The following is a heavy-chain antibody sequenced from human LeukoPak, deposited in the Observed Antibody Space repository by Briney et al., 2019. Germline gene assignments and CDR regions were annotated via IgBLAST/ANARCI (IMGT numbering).Heavy chain of an antibody. CDR2: INPNSGGT. J-gene: IGHJ4*02. CDR1: GYTFTGYY. D-gene: IGHD3-16*02. V-gene: IGHV1-2*02. Sequence: ASVKVSCKASGYTFTGYYMHWVRQAPGQGLEWMGWINPNSGGTNYAQTVHGRVTMTRDTSISTAYMELSRLRSDDTAVYYCAREIYDYVWGSYPWLGYWGQGTLVTVSS. CDR3: AREIYDYVWGSYPWLGY.